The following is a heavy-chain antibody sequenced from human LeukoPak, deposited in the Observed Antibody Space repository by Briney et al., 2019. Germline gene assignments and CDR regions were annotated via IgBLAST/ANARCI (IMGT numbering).Heavy chain of an antibody. J-gene: IGHJ4*02. V-gene: IGHV3-9*01. D-gene: IGHD2-8*01. CDR2: ITWNSAIT. CDR1: GFTFDDYA. Sequence: GRSLRLSCSASGFTFDDYAMHWVRQAPGKGLEWVSGITWNSAITGYADSVKGRFTISRDNAKNSLYLQMSSLRTEDTALYYCTADDAGDLDYWGQGTLVTVSS. CDR3: TADDAGDLDY.